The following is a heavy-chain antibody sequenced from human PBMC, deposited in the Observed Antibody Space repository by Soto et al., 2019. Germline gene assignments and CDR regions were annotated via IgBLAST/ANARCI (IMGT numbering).Heavy chain of an antibody. D-gene: IGHD3-3*01. Sequence: EVQLLESGGGLVQPGGSLRLSCAASGFAFDNYAMIWVRQAPEKGLKWVSGISGSGGTTYYADSVKDRFTISRDNSKNTVFLQMNSLRAEDTAVYYCAKSKTVLRVTVFGLFIVSDFWGQGSLVTVSS. CDR1: GFAFDNYA. J-gene: IGHJ4*02. CDR2: ISGSGGTT. V-gene: IGHV3-23*01. CDR3: AKSKTVLRVTVFGLFIVSDF.